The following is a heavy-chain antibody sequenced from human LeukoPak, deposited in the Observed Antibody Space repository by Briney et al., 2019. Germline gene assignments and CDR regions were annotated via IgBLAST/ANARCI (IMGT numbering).Heavy chain of an antibody. Sequence: PSETLSLTCTVSVGSINTYYWNWIRQSPTKGLEWIGSIHSTGSTKYNPALKSRVTISLDTSKKQFSLQLTSVTAADTAVYYCARPQGAWFDAFEFWGQGTMVIVSP. CDR2: IHSTGST. CDR1: VGSINTYY. CDR3: ARPQGAWFDAFEF. J-gene: IGHJ3*01. V-gene: IGHV4-4*08. D-gene: IGHD3-22*01.